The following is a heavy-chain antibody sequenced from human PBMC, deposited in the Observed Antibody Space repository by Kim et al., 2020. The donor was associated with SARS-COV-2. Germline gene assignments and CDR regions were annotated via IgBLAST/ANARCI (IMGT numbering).Heavy chain of an antibody. CDR1: GDSVSSNSAA. D-gene: IGHD6-19*01. V-gene: IGHV6-1*01. Sequence: SQTLSLTCAISGDSVSSNSAAWNWIRQSPSRGLEWLGRTYYRSKWYNEYTVSVKSRITINPDTTKNQFSLQLNSVTPEDTAVYYCVGGGGWNTWGQGTLVTVSS. CDR3: VGGGGWNT. J-gene: IGHJ5*02. CDR2: TYYRSKWYN.